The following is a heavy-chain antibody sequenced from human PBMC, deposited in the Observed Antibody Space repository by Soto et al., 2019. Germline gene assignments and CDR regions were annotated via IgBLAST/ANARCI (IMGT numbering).Heavy chain of an antibody. J-gene: IGHJ4*02. D-gene: IGHD3-10*01. CDR3: ASNLVRGSWYFDY. V-gene: IGHV3-30*03. CDR1: GFSFSNYG. CDR2: TSSAGNEK. Sequence: QVQLVQSGGGVVQPGRSLRLSCAASGFSFSNYGMHWLRQAPGKGLEWVAATSSAGNEKYYADSVKGRFPISRDNSKNTLYLQMNRLRAEDPAFFFCASNLVRGSWYFDYWGQGPLVTVSS.